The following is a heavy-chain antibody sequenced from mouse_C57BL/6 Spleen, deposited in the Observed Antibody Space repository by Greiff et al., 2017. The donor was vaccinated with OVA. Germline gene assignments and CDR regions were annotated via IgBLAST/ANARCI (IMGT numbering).Heavy chain of an antibody. D-gene: IGHD1-1*01. V-gene: IGHV5-17*01. CDR2: ISSGSSTI. CDR3: ARGGYYYGSSSYYYAMDY. J-gene: IGHJ4*01. CDR1: GFTFSDYG. Sequence: EVQVVESGGGLVKPGGSLKLSCAASGFTFSDYGMHWVRQAPEKGLEWVAYISSGSSTIYYADTVKGRFTISRDNAKNTLFLQMTSLRSEDTAMYYCARGGYYYGSSSYYYAMDYWGQGTSVTVSS.